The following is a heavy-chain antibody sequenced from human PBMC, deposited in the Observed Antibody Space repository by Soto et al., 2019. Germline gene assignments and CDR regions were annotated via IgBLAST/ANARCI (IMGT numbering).Heavy chain of an antibody. V-gene: IGHV3-30*18. CDR1: GFTFSGYG. D-gene: IGHD6-6*01. Sequence: QVQLVECGGGVVQPGRSLRLSCAASGFTFSGYGMHWVRQAPGKGLEWVAVISFEGSKKYYANSVEGRFTISRDNSKNTLFLQMNSLRAEDTAVYYCAKGGSSSARYFDTWGQGTLVTVSS. J-gene: IGHJ5*02. CDR2: ISFEGSKK. CDR3: AKGGSSSARYFDT.